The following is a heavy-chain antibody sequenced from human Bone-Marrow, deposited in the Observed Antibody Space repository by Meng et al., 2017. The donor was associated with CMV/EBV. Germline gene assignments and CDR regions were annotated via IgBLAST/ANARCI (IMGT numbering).Heavy chain of an antibody. CDR2: ISYDGSNK. V-gene: IGHV3-30-3*01. J-gene: IGHJ6*02. CDR1: GFTFSSYA. CDR3: ARDPMTTVTIYYGMDV. D-gene: IGHD4-11*01. Sequence: GGSLRLSCAASGFTFSSYAMHWVRQAPGKGLEWVAVISYDGSNKYYADSVKGRFTISRDNSKNTLYLQMNSLRAEDTAVYYCARDPMTTVTIYYGMDVWGQGTTVTVSS.